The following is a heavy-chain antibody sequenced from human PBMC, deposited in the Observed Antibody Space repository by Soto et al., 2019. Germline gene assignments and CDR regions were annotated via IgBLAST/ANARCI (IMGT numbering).Heavy chain of an antibody. J-gene: IGHJ4*02. D-gene: IGHD6-19*01. V-gene: IGHV4-30-2*06. CDR3: ARENRQWLAFDY. CDR1: GGSITTRGFS. Sequence: SETLSLTCAVSGGSITTRGFSWNWIRQSPGKGLEWIGCIYPSGTIFYNPSLNSRVTISLDMSTNQFSLKLNSVTAADTAVYYCARENRQWLAFDYWGPGTLVTVSS. CDR2: IYPSGTI.